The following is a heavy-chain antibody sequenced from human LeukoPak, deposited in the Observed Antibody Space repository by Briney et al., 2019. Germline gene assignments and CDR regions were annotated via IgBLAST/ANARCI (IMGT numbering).Heavy chain of an antibody. CDR3: ARDLVPSDAFDI. V-gene: IGHV3-11*06. CDR2: ISSSSSYT. Sequence: GGSLRLSCAASGFTFGDYYMSWIRQAPGKGLEWVSYISSSSSYTNYADSVKGRFTISRDNAKNSLYLQMNSLRAEDTAVYYCARDLVPSDAFDIWGQGTMVTVSS. CDR1: GFTFGDYY. J-gene: IGHJ3*02. D-gene: IGHD2-8*02.